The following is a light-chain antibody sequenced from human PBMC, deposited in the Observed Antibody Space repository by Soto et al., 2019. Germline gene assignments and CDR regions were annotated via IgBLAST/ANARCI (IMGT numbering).Light chain of an antibody. CDR2: GAS. V-gene: IGKV1-17*01. J-gene: IGKJ4*01. CDR1: EDISND. Sequence: DIQMTQSPSSLSASVGDSVTITCRASEDISNDLGWYQQKPGKPPKRLIYGASTLQGGVPSRFSGTGFGTEFTLAISSLQSEDFATYDGLPHNCYFLTFGGGTRVEVK. CDR3: LPHNCYFLT.